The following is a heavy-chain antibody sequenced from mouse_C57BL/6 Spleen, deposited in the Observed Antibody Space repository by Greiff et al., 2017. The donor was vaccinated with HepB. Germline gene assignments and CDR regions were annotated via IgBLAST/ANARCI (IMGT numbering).Heavy chain of an antibody. CDR1: GYTFTSYW. D-gene: IGHD4-1*01. J-gene: IGHJ1*03. CDR3: ARSGTGYFDV. V-gene: IGHV1-64*01. CDR2: IHPNSGST. Sequence: QVQLKQPGAELVKPGASVKLSCKASGYTFTSYWMHWVKQRPGQGLEWIGMIHPNSGSTNYNEKFKSKATLTVDKSSSTAYMQLSSLTSEDSAVYYCARSGTGYFDVWGTGTTVTVSS.